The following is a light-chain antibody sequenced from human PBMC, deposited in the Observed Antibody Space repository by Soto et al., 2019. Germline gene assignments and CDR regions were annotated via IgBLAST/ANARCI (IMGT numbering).Light chain of an antibody. J-gene: IGKJ1*01. Sequence: EIALTQSPGTLSLSPGERATLSCRASQNINSDYLAWYQQKPGQAPRLLIYGASSRATGIADRFSGSGSGTDFSLTISRLEPEDFAVYYCQQYNNWPPWTFGQGTKVEIK. CDR2: GAS. V-gene: IGKV3-20*01. CDR1: QNINSDY. CDR3: QQYNNWPPWT.